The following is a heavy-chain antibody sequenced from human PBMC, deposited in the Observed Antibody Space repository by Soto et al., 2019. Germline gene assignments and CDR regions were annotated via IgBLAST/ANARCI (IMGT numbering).Heavy chain of an antibody. Sequence: QVQLQESGPGLVKPSQTLSLACTVSGGSVGGCEYYYIWIRQPPRQGLEWIGYIYDSGITNYTPSLKGRVTMSLDRSNNQVSLKLSSVTAADTAVYFCDRDVAHGYPENVWGQVTMVTVSS. V-gene: IGHV4-30-4*01. CDR1: GGSVGGCEYY. CDR3: DRDVAHGYPENV. D-gene: IGHD5-18*01. CDR2: IYDSGIT. J-gene: IGHJ3*01.